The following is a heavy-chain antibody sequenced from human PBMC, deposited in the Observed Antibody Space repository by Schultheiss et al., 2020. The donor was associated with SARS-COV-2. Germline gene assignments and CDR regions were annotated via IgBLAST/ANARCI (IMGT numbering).Heavy chain of an antibody. CDR1: GGSFSGYY. CDR3: ARDGKSGLN. D-gene: IGHD3-10*01. V-gene: IGHV4-34*01. CDR2: INHSGST. Sequence: SQTLSLTCAVYGGSFSGYYWSWIRQPPGKGLEWIGEINHSGSTNFNPSLKSRVTISVDTSKNQFSLKLSSVTAADAAVYYCARDGKSGLNWGQGTLVTGSS. J-gene: IGHJ4*02.